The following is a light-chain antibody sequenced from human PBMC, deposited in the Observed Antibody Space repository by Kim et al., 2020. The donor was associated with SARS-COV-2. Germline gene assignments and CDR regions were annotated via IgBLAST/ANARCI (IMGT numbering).Light chain of an antibody. CDR1: QSISSY. V-gene: IGKV1-39*01. J-gene: IGKJ1*01. CDR2: AAS. CDR3: QQSYNTPRT. Sequence: DIQMTQSPSSLSASVGDRVTITCRASQSISSYLNWYQQKPGKAPKLLIYAASSLQSGVPSRFSGSGSGTEFTLTISSLQPEDFASYHCQQSYNTPRTFGQGTKVEIK.